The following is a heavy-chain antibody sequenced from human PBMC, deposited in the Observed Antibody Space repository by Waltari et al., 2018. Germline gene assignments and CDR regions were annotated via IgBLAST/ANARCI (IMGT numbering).Heavy chain of an antibody. CDR1: GFTFRNSA. D-gene: IGHD6-19*01. J-gene: IGHJ4*02. V-gene: IGHV3-30*01. CDR3: ARGGVAVSDPFDD. Sequence: QVQLVESGGGVVQPGRSLRLSCVASGFTFRNSAMHWVRQAQGKGLEWVAVVSYDGNNKFYAEDSVKGRFTISRDNSKSTVSLQMTSLRPEDTAVYYCARGGVAVSDPFDDWGQGTLFTVSA. CDR2: VSYDGNNK.